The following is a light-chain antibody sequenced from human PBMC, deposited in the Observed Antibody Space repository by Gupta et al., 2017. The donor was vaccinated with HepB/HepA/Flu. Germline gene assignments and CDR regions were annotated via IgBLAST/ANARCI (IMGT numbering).Light chain of an antibody. Sequence: VVTQEPSFSVSPGGTVTLTCGLSSGSVSTSYYPSWYQQTPGQAPRTLIYSTNTRSSGVPERFAGCILGNNAVITITGAQADDESYYYCVLSMGSGIWVFGGGTKLTVL. V-gene: IGLV8-61*01. CDR3: VLSMGSGIWV. CDR2: STN. J-gene: IGLJ3*02. CDR1: SGSVSTSYY.